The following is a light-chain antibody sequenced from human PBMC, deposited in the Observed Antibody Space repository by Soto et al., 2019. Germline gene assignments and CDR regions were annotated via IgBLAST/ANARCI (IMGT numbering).Light chain of an antibody. CDR3: QQYNSYSRT. Sequence: DIQMTQSPSTLSASVGDRVTITCRASQSISSWLAWYQQKPGKAPKLLIYDASSLESGDPSRFSGSGSGTEFTLNISSLQPDDFATYYCQQYNSYSRTFGQGTKVES. CDR1: QSISSW. V-gene: IGKV1-5*01. J-gene: IGKJ1*01. CDR2: DAS.